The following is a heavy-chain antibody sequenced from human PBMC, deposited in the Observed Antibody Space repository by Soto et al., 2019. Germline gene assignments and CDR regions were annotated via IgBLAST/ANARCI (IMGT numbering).Heavy chain of an antibody. CDR1: GFTFSSYS. V-gene: IGHV3-21*01. D-gene: IGHD2-8*01. CDR2: ISSSSSYI. CDR3: ARVGQLLYDDP. J-gene: IGHJ5*02. Sequence: EVQLVESGGGLVKPGGSLRLSCAASGFTFSSYSMNWVRQAPGKGLEWVSSISSSSSYIYYADSVKGRFTISGDNAKNSLYLQMNSLRAEDTAVYYCARVGQLLYDDPWGQGTLVTVSS.